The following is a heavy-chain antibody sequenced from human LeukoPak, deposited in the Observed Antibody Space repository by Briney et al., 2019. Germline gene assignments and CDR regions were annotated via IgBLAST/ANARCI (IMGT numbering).Heavy chain of an antibody. V-gene: IGHV3-23*01. CDR3: AKESRLVVPGPYYFDY. J-gene: IGHJ4*02. CDR1: GFTFSNYA. D-gene: IGHD3-22*01. Sequence: PGGSLRLSCAASGFTFSNYAMSWVRQAPGKGLEWVSTISGSGGSTYYADSVRGLFTISRDKSKNTLYLQMNSLRAEDTAVYYCAKESRLVVPGPYYFDYWGQGTLATVSS. CDR2: ISGSGGST.